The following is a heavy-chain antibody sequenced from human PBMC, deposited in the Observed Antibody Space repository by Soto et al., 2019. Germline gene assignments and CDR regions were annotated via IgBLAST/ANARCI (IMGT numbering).Heavy chain of an antibody. Sequence: EVQLLESGGGLVQPGESLRLSCAASGFNFSSYGMTWVRQAPGRGLEWVSAIYPSGGEIYYAAAVMGRFTISRDDSRGSVSLQMDGLRGEDTATYYCVKGGWGDNWGPGTLVTVSS. J-gene: IGHJ4*02. CDR3: VKGGWGDN. CDR1: GFNFSSYG. CDR2: IYPSGGEI. D-gene: IGHD6-19*01. V-gene: IGHV3-23*01.